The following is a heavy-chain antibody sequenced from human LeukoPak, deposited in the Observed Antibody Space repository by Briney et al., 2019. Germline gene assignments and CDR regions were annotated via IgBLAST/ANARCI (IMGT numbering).Heavy chain of an antibody. J-gene: IGHJ5*02. CDR3: ARPLHCSSTTCYDWFDP. CDR1: NGSISNYY. D-gene: IGHD2-2*01. Sequence: SETLSLTCTVSNGSISNYYWSWIRQPPGKGLEWIGCVYFSGTANYSPSLKSRVTISVDTSNNQFSLKLRSVTAADTAIYYCARPLHCSSTTCYDWFDPWGQGTLVTVSS. V-gene: IGHV4-59*12. CDR2: VYFSGTA.